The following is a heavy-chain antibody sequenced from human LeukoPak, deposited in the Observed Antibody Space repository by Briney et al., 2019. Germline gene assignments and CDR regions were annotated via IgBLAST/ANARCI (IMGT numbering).Heavy chain of an antibody. CDR1: GYTFTGYY. CDR2: INPNSGGT. Sequence: ASVKVSCKASGYTFTGYYMHWVRQATGQGLEWMGRINPNSGGTNYAQKFQGRVTMTRDTSISTAYMELSRLRSDDTAVYYCAVSPGMASRKIFDYWGQGTLVTVSS. D-gene: IGHD6-13*01. V-gene: IGHV1-2*06. J-gene: IGHJ4*02. CDR3: AVSPGMASRKIFDY.